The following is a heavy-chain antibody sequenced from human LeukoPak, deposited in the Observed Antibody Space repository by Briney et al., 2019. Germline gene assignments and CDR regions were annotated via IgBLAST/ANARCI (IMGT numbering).Heavy chain of an antibody. CDR2: IYHSGST. CDR3: ARLGYCSSTSCFHYGMDV. V-gene: IGHV4-30-2*01. J-gene: IGHJ6*02. CDR1: GGSISSGGYS. D-gene: IGHD2-2*01. Sequence: KPSKTLSLTCAVSGGSISSGGYSWSWIRQPPGKGLEWIGYIYHSGSTYYNPSLKSRVTISVDRSKNQFSLKLSSVTAADTAVYYCARLGYCSSTSCFHYGMDVWGQGTTVTVSS.